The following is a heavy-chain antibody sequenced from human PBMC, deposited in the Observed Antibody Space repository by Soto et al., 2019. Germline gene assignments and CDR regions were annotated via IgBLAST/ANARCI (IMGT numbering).Heavy chain of an antibody. Sequence: ASVKVSCKASGGTFSSYAFSWVRQAPGQGLEWMGGIIRIFHTPTYAQKFQGRVTITADESTSTAYMELISLRSDDTAVYYCVHRRDGYNSAFFDYWGQGTLVTVSS. D-gene: IGHD5-12*01. CDR1: GGTFSSYA. J-gene: IGHJ4*02. CDR3: VHRRDGYNSAFFDY. V-gene: IGHV1-69*13. CDR2: IIRIFHTP.